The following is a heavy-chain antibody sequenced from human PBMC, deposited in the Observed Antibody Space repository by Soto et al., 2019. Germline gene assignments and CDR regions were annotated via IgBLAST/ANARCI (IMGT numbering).Heavy chain of an antibody. V-gene: IGHV4-61*01. CDR3: ARGSCSGGSCYSKDY. CDR1: GGYVSSGSYY. Sequence: SETLSLTCTVSGGYVSSGSYYWSWIRQPPGKGLEWIGYIYYSGSTNYNPSLKSRVTISVDTSKNQFSLKLSSVTAADTAVYYCARGSCSGGSCYSKDYWGQGTLVTVSS. CDR2: IYYSGST. D-gene: IGHD2-15*01. J-gene: IGHJ4*02.